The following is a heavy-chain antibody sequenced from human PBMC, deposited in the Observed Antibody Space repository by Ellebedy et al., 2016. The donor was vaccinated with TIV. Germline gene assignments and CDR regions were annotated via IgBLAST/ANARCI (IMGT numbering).Heavy chain of an antibody. Sequence: GESLKISCAASGFTFSGSAMQWVRQASGKGPEWIGRIRSKPYSYATAYAPSLKGRFTISRDDSKNTAYLEMNSLKIEDTAVYYCSNSQLDWGQGTLVTVSS. V-gene: IGHV3-73*01. D-gene: IGHD1-1*01. CDR1: GFTFSGSA. CDR3: SNSQLD. CDR2: IRSKPYSYAT. J-gene: IGHJ4*02.